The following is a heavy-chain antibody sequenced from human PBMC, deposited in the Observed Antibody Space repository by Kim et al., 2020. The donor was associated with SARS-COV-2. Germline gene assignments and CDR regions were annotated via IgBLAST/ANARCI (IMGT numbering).Heavy chain of an antibody. CDR2: IYPGDSES. V-gene: IGHV5-51*01. Sequence: GESLKISCKGSGYSFSSSWIAWVRQMPGKGLEWMGMIYPGDSESRYSPSFQGQVTMSADKSIDTAYLQWSSLKASDTAMYYCARPQLGGYSGYDYALDIWSQGTMITVSS. CDR3: ARPQLGGYSGYDYALDI. J-gene: IGHJ3*02. D-gene: IGHD5-12*01. CDR1: GYSFSSSW.